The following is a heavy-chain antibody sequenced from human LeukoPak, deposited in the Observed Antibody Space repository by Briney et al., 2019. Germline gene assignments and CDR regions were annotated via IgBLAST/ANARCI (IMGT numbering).Heavy chain of an antibody. CDR1: GYSFTNYW. Sequence: NRGESLKISCKGSGYSFTNYWIACVRQMPGKGLEWMGIIHPADSGTRYSPSFQGQVIISADKSISTAYVQWSSLKASDSAMYYCARGSSVAGTPSYYYYGMDVWGQGTTVTVSS. V-gene: IGHV5-51*01. CDR2: IHPADSGT. D-gene: IGHD6-19*01. CDR3: ARGSSVAGTPSYYYYGMDV. J-gene: IGHJ6*02.